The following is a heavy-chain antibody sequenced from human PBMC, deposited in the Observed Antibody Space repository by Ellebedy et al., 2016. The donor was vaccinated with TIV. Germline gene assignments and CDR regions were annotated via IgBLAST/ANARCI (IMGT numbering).Heavy chain of an antibody. D-gene: IGHD5-24*01. CDR3: VRDSTHGYDDY. V-gene: IGHV3-48*03. CDR1: GFPFDSYV. CDR2: ISLSSSTI. J-gene: IGHJ4*02. Sequence: GESLKISCAASGFPFDSYVMNWVRQAPGKGLEWVSHISLSSSTIYYADSVKGRFIISRDNAENSLYLQMNSLRVEDTAVYYCVRDSTHGYDDYWGQGTLVTVSS.